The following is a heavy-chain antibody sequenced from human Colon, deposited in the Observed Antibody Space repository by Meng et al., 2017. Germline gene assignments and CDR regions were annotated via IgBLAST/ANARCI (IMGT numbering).Heavy chain of an antibody. CDR2: INHSGST. CDR3: ARGGRSSDYDSSGYPDY. Sequence: SETLSLTCAVYGGSFSGYYWSWIRQPPGKGLEWIGEINHSGSTNDNTSLKSRVTISVETSKNQFSLKLSSVTAEDTAVYYCARGGRSSDYDSSGYPDYWGQGTLVTVSS. J-gene: IGHJ4*02. D-gene: IGHD3-22*01. V-gene: IGHV4-34*01. CDR1: GGSFSGYY.